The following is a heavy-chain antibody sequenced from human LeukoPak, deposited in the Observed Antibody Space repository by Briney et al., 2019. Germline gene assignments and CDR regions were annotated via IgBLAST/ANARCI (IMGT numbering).Heavy chain of an antibody. J-gene: IGHJ4*02. V-gene: IGHV3-30*07. CDR2: ISYDGSNK. CDR3: ARDGGDYYFDY. Sequence: GGTLRLSCAASGFTFSSYAMHWVRQAPGQGLEWVAVISYDGSNKYYADSVKGRFTISRDNSKNTLYLQMNSLRAEDTAVYYCARDGGDYYFDYWGQGTLVTVSS. CDR1: GFTFSSYA. D-gene: IGHD2-21*02.